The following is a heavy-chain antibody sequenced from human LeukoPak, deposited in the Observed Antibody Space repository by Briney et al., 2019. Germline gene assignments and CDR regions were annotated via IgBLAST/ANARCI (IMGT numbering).Heavy chain of an antibody. CDR3: ARVSSGASMITFGGVLDY. Sequence: ASVKVSCKASGYTFTSYYMDWVRQAPGQGLEWMGIINPSGGSTSYAQKFQGRVAMTRDPSTSTVYMELSSPRSEDTAVYYCARVSSGASMITFGGVLDYWGQGPLVTVSS. V-gene: IGHV1-46*01. J-gene: IGHJ4*02. D-gene: IGHD3-16*01. CDR1: GYTFTSYY. CDR2: INPSGGST.